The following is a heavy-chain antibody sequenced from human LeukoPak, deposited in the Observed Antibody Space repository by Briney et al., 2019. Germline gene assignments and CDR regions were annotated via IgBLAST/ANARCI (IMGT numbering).Heavy chain of an antibody. Sequence: GESLKISCKGSGYSFTSYWIGWVRQMPGKGLEWMGIIYPGDSDTRYSPSFQGQVTISADKSISTAYLQWSSLKASDTAMYYCARHATGITIFGVVTEPLDYWGQGTLVTVSS. CDR1: GYSFTSYW. CDR2: IYPGDSDT. D-gene: IGHD3-3*01. J-gene: IGHJ4*02. CDR3: ARHATGITIFGVVTEPLDY. V-gene: IGHV5-51*01.